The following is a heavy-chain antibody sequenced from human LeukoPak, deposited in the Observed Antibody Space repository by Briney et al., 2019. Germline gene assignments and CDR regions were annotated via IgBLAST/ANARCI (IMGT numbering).Heavy chain of an antibody. CDR2: IYHSGST. J-gene: IGHJ5*02. D-gene: IGHD5-18*01. CDR1: GGSISNDNW. V-gene: IGHV4-4*02. Sequence: PSGTLSLTCAVSGGSISNDNWWSWVRQPPGKGLEWIGEIYHSGSTNFNPSLKSRVTISVDTSKNQFSLKLSSVTAADTAVYYCARDRIGYSYANNWFDPWGQGTLVTVSS. CDR3: ARDRIGYSYANNWFDP.